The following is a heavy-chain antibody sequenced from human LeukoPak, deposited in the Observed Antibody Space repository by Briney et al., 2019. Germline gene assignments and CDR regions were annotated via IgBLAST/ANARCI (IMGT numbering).Heavy chain of an antibody. J-gene: IGHJ6*02. V-gene: IGHV1-2*02. D-gene: IGHD3-10*01. Sequence: GASVKVSCKASGYTFTGYYFHWVRQAPGQGLESMGWINPNSGDTNYAQKFQGRVTMTRDTSISTAYMELSRLRSDDTAVYYCARDLWFVELPYYFGMDVWGQGTTVTVSS. CDR3: ARDLWFVELPYYFGMDV. CDR2: INPNSGDT. CDR1: GYTFTGYY.